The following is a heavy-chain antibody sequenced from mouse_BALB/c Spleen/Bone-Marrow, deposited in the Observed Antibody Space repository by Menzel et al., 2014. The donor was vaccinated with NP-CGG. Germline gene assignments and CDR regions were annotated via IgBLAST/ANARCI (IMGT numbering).Heavy chain of an antibody. V-gene: IGHV1S81*02. J-gene: IGHJ2*01. D-gene: IGHD4-1*01. CDR2: INPSNGRT. Sequence: VQLQQSGAELVKPGASVKLSCKASGYTFTSYWMHWVKQRPGQGLEWIGEINPSNGRTNYNEKFKNKATLTVDKSSSTAYMQLSSLTSEDSAVYCCAGDWDEAYYFGYWGQGTTLTVSS. CDR3: AGDWDEAYYFGY. CDR1: GYTFTSYW.